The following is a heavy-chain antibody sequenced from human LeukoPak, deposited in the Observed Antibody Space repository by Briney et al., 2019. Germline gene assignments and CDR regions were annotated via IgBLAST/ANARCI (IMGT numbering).Heavy chain of an antibody. Sequence: SETLSLTCAVYGGSFSGYYWSWIRQPPGKGLEWIGEINHSGSTNYNPSLKSRVTISVDTSKNQFSLKLSSVTAADTAVYYCARLQITMVRGVIIGMYYYYYMDVWGKGTTVTVSS. V-gene: IGHV4-34*01. CDR3: ARLQITMVRGVIIGMYYYYYMDV. D-gene: IGHD3-10*01. J-gene: IGHJ6*03. CDR2: INHSGST. CDR1: GGSFSGYY.